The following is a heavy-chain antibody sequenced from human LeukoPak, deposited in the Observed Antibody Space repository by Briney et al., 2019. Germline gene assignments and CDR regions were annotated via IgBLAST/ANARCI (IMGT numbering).Heavy chain of an antibody. CDR1: VGSINSGNW. CDR2: ISYDGSNK. J-gene: IGHJ4*02. Sequence: LSLTCAVSVGSINSGNWWSWVRQAPGKGLEWVAVISYDGSNKYYADSVKGRFTISRDNSKNTLYLQMNSLRAEDTAVYYCAKFPSGHSTLTVPFDYWGQGTLVTVSS. CDR3: AKFPSGHSTLTVPFDY. D-gene: IGHD2-2*01. V-gene: IGHV3-30*18.